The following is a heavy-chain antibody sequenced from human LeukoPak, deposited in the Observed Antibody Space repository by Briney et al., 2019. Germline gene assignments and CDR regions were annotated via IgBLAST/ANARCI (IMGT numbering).Heavy chain of an antibody. J-gene: IGHJ6*02. Sequence: SETLSLTCTVSGGSISSYYWSWIRQPPGTGLEWIGYIYYSGTTNYNPSLKSRLTISVDTSKNQFSLKLSSVTAADTAVYYCARGGYSSSWYRPYYYGMDVWGQGTTVTVSS. V-gene: IGHV4-59*01. CDR2: IYYSGTT. D-gene: IGHD6-13*01. CDR3: ARGGYSSSWYRPYYYGMDV. CDR1: GGSISSYY.